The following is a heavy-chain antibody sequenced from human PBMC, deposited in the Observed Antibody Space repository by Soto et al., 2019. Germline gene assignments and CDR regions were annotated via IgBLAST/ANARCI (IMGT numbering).Heavy chain of an antibody. CDR2: FDPEDGET. V-gene: IGHV1-24*01. CDR3: ATGMLYSYGYYYYGMDV. J-gene: IGHJ6*02. CDR1: GYTLTELS. Sequence: ASVKVSCKVSGYTLTELSMHWVRQAPGKGLEWMGGFDPEDGETIYAQKFQGRVTMTEDTSTDTAYMELSSLRSEDTAVYYCATGMLYSYGYYYYGMDVWGQGTTVTVFS. D-gene: IGHD5-18*01.